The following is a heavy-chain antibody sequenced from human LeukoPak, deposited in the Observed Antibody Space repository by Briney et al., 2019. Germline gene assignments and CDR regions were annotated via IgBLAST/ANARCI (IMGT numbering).Heavy chain of an antibody. CDR3: ASLSGSTSLPFYYYYYGMDV. Sequence: PSETLSLTCTVSGGSVSSGSYYWSWIRQPPGEGLEWIGYIYYSGSTNYNPSLKSRVTISVDTSKNQFSLKLSSVTAADTAVYYCASLSGSTSLPFYYYYYGMDVWGQGTTVTVSS. CDR2: IYYSGST. V-gene: IGHV4-61*01. CDR1: GGSVSSGSYY. D-gene: IGHD2-2*01. J-gene: IGHJ6*02.